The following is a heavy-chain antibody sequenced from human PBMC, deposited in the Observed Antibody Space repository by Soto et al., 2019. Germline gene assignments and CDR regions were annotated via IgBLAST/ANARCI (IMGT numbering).Heavy chain of an antibody. CDR1: GGSIGGLY. CDR3: AVWSALTQHYFDS. D-gene: IGHD3-3*01. V-gene: IGHV4-4*07. Sequence: SQTLSLTSIVSGGSIGGLYWRWIRQPAGKELEWMGRVYSGGTTNYNPSLKSRGSISVDTSKKHVSLRLNSVTAADTAVYYCAVWSALTQHYFDSWGHGSLVTSPQ. CDR2: VYSGGTT. J-gene: IGHJ4*01.